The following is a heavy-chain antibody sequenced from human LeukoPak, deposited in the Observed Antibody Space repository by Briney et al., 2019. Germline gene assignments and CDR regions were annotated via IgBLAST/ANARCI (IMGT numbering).Heavy chain of an antibody. V-gene: IGHV4-4*09. CDR2: IYTSGST. CDR1: GGSISSYY. Sequence: SETLSLTCTVSGGSISSYYWSWIRQPPGRGLEWIGYIYTSGSTNYNPSLKSRVTISVDTSKNQVSLKVSSVTAADTAVYYCARAPTKIYYYMDVWGKGTTVTVSS. J-gene: IGHJ6*03. D-gene: IGHD5-24*01. CDR3: ARAPTKIYYYMDV.